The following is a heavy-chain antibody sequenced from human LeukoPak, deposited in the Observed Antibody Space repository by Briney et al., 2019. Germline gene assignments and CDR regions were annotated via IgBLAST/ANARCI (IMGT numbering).Heavy chain of an antibody. Sequence: GGSLRLSCAASGFTFSSYAMHWVRQAPGKGLEYVSAISSNGGSTYYANSVKGRFTISRDNSKNTLYLQMGSLRAEDMAVYYCVRGPYGYNYFDYWGQGTLVTVSS. V-gene: IGHV3-64*01. CDR3: VRGPYGYNYFDY. CDR2: ISSNGGST. D-gene: IGHD5-24*01. J-gene: IGHJ4*02. CDR1: GFTFSSYA.